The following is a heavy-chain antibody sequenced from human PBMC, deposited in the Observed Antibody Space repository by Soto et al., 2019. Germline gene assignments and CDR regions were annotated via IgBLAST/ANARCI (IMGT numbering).Heavy chain of an antibody. J-gene: IGHJ6*02. V-gene: IGHV3-30-3*01. CDR3: ARDPYSSGWFGYYYYVMDV. D-gene: IGHD6-19*01. CDR1: GFTFSSYA. CDR2: ISYDGSNK. Sequence: PGGSLRLSCAASGFTFSSYAMHWVRQAPGKGLEWVAVISYDGSNKYYADSVKGRFTISRDNSKNTLYLQMNSLRAEDTAVYYCARDPYSSGWFGYYYYVMDVWGQGTTVTVSS.